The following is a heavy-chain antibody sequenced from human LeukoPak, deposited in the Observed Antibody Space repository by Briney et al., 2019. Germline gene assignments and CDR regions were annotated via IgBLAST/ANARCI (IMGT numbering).Heavy chain of an antibody. V-gene: IGHV3-21*01. J-gene: IGHJ5*02. CDR1: GFTFSSYS. CDR3: ATGYSSGWYQSRWFDP. D-gene: IGHD6-19*01. Sequence: GGSLRLSCAASGFTFSSYSMTWVRQAPGKGLEWVSSISSSSSYIYYADSVKGRFTISRDNAKNSLYLQMNSLRAEDTAVYYCATGYSSGWYQSRWFDPWGQGTLVTVSS. CDR2: ISSSSSYI.